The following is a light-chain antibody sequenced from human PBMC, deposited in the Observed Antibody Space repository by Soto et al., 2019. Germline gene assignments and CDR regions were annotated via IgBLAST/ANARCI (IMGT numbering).Light chain of an antibody. J-gene: IGKJ1*01. CDR2: WAS. V-gene: IGKV4-1*01. Sequence: DILITQSPYSLAVSLGERATINCKSSHSVLFSSNNKKYLGWYQQKAGQPPKLLIYWASTRESGVPERFSGSGSGTEFTLTISSLQPDDFEPYYCQQYNSYSQTFGQGTKVDIK. CDR1: HSVLFSSNNKKY. CDR3: QQYNSYSQT.